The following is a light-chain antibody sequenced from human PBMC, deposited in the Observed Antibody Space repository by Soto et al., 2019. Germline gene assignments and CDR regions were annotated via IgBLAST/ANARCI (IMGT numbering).Light chain of an antibody. J-gene: IGLJ2*01. V-gene: IGLV1-47*01. Sequence: QSALTQPPSASGTPGQRVTISGSGSSSNIGRNYVSWYQQLPGTAPKLLIYRNNQRPSGVPDRFSGSRSGTSASLAISALRSEDEADYYCAAWDDSLSGPLFGGGTKLTVL. CDR3: AAWDDSLSGPL. CDR1: SSNIGRNY. CDR2: RNN.